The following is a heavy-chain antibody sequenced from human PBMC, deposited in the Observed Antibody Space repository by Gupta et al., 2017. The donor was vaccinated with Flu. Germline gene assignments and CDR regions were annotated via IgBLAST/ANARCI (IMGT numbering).Heavy chain of an antibody. CDR1: FSSYV. J-gene: IGHJ2*01. Sequence: FSSYVMGWVRQAPGRGMEWVSTISAGAFSTCYVDSVKGRFIISSDDSKNTLYLQMTTLSDEDTAIYYCAKGGLKRDKYFDLWGRGAQATVSS. V-gene: IGHV3-23*01. D-gene: IGHD2-21*01. CDR2: ISAGAFST. CDR3: AKGGLKRDKYFDL.